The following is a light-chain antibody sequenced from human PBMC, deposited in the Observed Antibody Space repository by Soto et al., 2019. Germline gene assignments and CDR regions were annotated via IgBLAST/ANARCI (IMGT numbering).Light chain of an antibody. CDR1: QDIRNF. J-gene: IGKJ3*01. Sequence: DIQMTQSPMSLSASVGDRVTITCRASQDIRNFVAWYQQKPGQAPKLLIYAASTLQSGVPSRFSGSGSGTDFTLTSNSLQPEDVATYSCQKYSSVPVFGPGTKGEIK. CDR2: AAS. CDR3: QKYSSVPV. V-gene: IGKV1-27*01.